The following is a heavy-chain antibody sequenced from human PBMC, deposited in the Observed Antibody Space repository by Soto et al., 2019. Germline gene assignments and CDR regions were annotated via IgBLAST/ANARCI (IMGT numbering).Heavy chain of an antibody. CDR3: ARKGNYYGSGSYVGWFDP. D-gene: IGHD3-10*01. CDR2: IYYSGST. Sequence: PSETLSLTCTVSGGSISSGGYYWSWIRQHPGKGLEWIGYIYYSGSTYYNPSLKSRVTISVDTSKNQFSLKLSSVTAADTAVYYCARKGNYYGSGSYVGWFDPWGQGTLVTVS. CDR1: GGSISSGGYY. J-gene: IGHJ5*02. V-gene: IGHV4-31*03.